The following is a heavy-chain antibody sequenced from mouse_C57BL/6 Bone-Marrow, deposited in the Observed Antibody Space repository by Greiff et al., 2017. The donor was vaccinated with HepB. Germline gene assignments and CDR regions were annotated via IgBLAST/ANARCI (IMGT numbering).Heavy chain of an antibody. CDR3: ARDYYGSSDWYFDG. Sequence: QVQLQQPGAELVKPGASVKMSCKASGYNFPSYWITWVKQRPGQGLEWIGDIYPGSGSTNYNEKFKSKATLTVDTSSSTAYMQLSSLTSEDSAVYYCARDYYGSSDWYFDGWGTGTTVTVSS. CDR2: IYPGSGST. V-gene: IGHV1-55*01. D-gene: IGHD1-1*01. J-gene: IGHJ1*03. CDR1: GYNFPSYW.